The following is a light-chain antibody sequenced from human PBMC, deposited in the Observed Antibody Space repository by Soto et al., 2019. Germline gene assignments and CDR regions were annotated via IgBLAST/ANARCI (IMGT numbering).Light chain of an antibody. CDR2: GAS. CDR3: QQYNNWPPT. Sequence: EIVMTQSPATLSVSPGERATLSCRASQSVSSNLAWYQQKPGQAPRLLIHGASTRATGIPARFSGSVSGTEFTLIISSLQSEDFAVYHCQQYNNWPPTFGGGTKV. V-gene: IGKV3-15*01. CDR1: QSVSSN. J-gene: IGKJ4*01.